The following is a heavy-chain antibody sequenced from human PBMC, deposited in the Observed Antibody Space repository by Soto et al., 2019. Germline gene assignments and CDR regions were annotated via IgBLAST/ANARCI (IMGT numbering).Heavy chain of an antibody. D-gene: IGHD4-17*01. J-gene: IGHJ4*02. V-gene: IGHV1-69*02. CDR3: ARTYGDYVVSIFDY. CDR2: IIPILGIA. Sequence: SVKVSCKASGGTFSSYTISWVRQAPGQGLEWMGRIIPILGIANYAQKFQGRVTITADKSTSTAYMELSSLRSEDTAVYYCARTYGDYVVSIFDYWGQGTLVTVS. CDR1: GGTFSSYT.